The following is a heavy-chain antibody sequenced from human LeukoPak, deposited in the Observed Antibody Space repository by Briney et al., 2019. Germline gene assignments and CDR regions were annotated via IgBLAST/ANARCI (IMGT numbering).Heavy chain of an antibody. CDR1: AYTFTSYD. CDR3: ARGLNLWFGELYNY. J-gene: IGHJ4*02. Sequence: ASMKVSCKASAYTFTSYDINWVRQATGQGLEWMGWMNPNSGNTGYAQKFQGRVTMTRNTTISTAYMELSSLRSEDTAVYYCARGLNLWFGELYNYWGQGTLVTVSS. CDR2: MNPNSGNT. V-gene: IGHV1-8*01. D-gene: IGHD3-10*01.